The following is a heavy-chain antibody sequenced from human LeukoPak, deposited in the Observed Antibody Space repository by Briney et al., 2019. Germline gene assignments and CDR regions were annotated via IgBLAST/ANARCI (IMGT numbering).Heavy chain of an antibody. CDR1: GFTFSNFK. D-gene: IGHD3-16*01. Sequence: GGSLRLSCAASGFTFSNFKMNWVRQAPGKGLEWVSSISSTSSEKRYADSVKGRFTISRDNAKNSLYLQMSSLRAEDTAVYYCARDGGGLDYWGQGTLVTVSS. CDR2: ISSTSSEK. CDR3: ARDGGGLDY. J-gene: IGHJ4*02. V-gene: IGHV3-21*01.